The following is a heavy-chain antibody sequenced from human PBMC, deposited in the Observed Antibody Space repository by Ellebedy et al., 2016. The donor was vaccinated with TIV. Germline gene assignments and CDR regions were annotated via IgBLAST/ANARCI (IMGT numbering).Heavy chain of an antibody. D-gene: IGHD2-15*01. V-gene: IGHV3-15*01. Sequence: GESLKISXAASGSIFSNAWMSWVRQAPGKGLEWVGRIKGKTDGGTRDFAAPVKGRFSISRDDSKNTVSLQMDSLKTEDTAVYYCAAGTGYSDFDYWGQGTLVTVSS. CDR3: AAGTGYSDFDY. CDR1: GSIFSNAW. J-gene: IGHJ4*02. CDR2: IKGKTDGGTR.